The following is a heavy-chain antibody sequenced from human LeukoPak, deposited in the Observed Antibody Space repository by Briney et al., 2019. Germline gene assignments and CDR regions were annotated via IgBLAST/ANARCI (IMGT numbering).Heavy chain of an antibody. V-gene: IGHV1-18*01. J-gene: IGHJ4*02. CDR2: ISAYNGNT. Sequence: GASVKVSCKASGYTFTSYGISWVRQAPGQGLEWMGWISAYNGNTNYAQKLQGRVTMTTDTSTSTAYMELRSLRSDDTAVYYCARDPLVLTTVTRNLDYWGQGTLVTVSS. D-gene: IGHD4-17*01. CDR1: GYTFTSYG. CDR3: ARDPLVLTTVTRNLDY.